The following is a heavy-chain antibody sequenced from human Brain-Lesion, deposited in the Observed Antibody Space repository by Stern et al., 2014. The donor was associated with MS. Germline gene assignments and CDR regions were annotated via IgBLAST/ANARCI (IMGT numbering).Heavy chain of an antibody. Sequence: EVQLEESGGVVVQPGGSLRLSCAASGFTFDDYAMHWVRQAPGKGLEWVSLITWDGGSTSYTDSVKGRFSISRDNRKSFLYLQMNSLRPEDTALYYCAGGLGFGGRGTLVTVSS. CDR3: AGGLGF. J-gene: IGHJ4*02. V-gene: IGHV3-43D*03. CDR1: GFTFDDYA. CDR2: ITWDGGST. D-gene: IGHD2-21*01.